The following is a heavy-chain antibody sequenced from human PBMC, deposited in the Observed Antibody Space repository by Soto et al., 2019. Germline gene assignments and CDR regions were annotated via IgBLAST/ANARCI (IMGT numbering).Heavy chain of an antibody. CDR3: ASSTAYRIFDC. J-gene: IGHJ4*02. D-gene: IGHD3-16*01. V-gene: IGHV2-5*02. Sequence: QSTLKESGPTLVEPTQTLTLTCTFSGFSLTTPGVGVGWARQPPGKALEWLALIFWDDDKRYSPSLKSRLTITKDTSKNQVVLTMTNMDPVDTATYYCASSTAYRIFDCWGQGTLVAVSS. CDR1: GFSLTTPGVG. CDR2: IFWDDDK.